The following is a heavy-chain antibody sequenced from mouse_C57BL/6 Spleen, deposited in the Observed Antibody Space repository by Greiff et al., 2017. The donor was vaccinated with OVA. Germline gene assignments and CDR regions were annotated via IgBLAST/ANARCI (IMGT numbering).Heavy chain of an antibody. V-gene: IGHV1-69*01. D-gene: IGHD1-1*01. CDR2: IDPSDSYT. CDR1: GYTFTSYW. CDR3: ARSPITKYYFDY. J-gene: IGHJ2*01. Sequence: QVQLQQPGAELVMPGASVKLSCKASGYTFTSYWMHWVKQRPGQGLEWIGEIDPSDSYTNYNQKFKGKSTLTVDKSSSTAYMQLSSLTSEDSAFYYCARSPITKYYFDYWGQGTTLTVSS.